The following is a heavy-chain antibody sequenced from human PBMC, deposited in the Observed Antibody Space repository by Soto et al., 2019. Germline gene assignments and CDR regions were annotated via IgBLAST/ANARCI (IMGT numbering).Heavy chain of an antibody. CDR2: ISGSGGST. Sequence: WWSLRLSCSASVFTFSSYAMSWGRQAPGKGLEWVSAISGSGGSTYYADSVKGRFTISRDNSKNTLYLQMNSLRAEDTAVYYCAKDWVSTYGDYVFGWFDPWGQGTLVTVSS. CDR3: AKDWVSTYGDYVFGWFDP. CDR1: VFTFSSYA. J-gene: IGHJ5*02. D-gene: IGHD4-17*01. V-gene: IGHV3-23*01.